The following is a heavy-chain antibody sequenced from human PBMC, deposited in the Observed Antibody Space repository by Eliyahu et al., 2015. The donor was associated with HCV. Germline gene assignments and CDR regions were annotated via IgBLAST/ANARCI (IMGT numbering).Heavy chain of an antibody. D-gene: IGHD4-23*01. CDR2: ISTDGSLT. Sequence: EVQLVESGGRLIQPGGSLRLSCAASGITFSNYWTHWVRQAPGKGLVWVSRISTDGSLTYYADSVKGRFTISRDNAKNTLYLQMNSLRAEDTAVYYCALGGNQDYWGQGTLVTVSS. CDR1: GITFSNYW. J-gene: IGHJ4*02. V-gene: IGHV3-74*01. CDR3: ALGGNQDY.